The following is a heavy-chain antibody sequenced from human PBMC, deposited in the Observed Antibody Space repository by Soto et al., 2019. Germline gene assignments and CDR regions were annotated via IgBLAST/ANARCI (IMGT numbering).Heavy chain of an antibody. J-gene: IGHJ2*01. CDR2: IYYRGDT. Sequence: QVQLQESGPGLVRPSDTLSLPCGVSGYSISGSNWWRWIRQPPGKGLAWIGYIYYRGDTFYNPSLKSRATMTVDTSNNQFSLKLRSVTAVDTAVYYCARTHFYDSRGYSAKWNFDLWGGGTLVPVSS. V-gene: IGHV4-28*01. D-gene: IGHD3-22*01. CDR1: GYSISGSNW. CDR3: ARTHFYDSRGYSAKWNFDL.